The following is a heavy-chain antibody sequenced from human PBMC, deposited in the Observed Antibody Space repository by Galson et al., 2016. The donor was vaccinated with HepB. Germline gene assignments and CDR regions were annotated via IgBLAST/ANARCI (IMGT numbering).Heavy chain of an antibody. V-gene: IGHV1-2*02. CDR1: GYTFTSYG. CDR3: ARDRYSGSYYVGAFEI. D-gene: IGHD1-26*01. Sequence: SVKVSCKASGYTFTSYGISWVRQAPGQRLEWMGWINPNSGGTNYAQKFQGRVTMTRDTSISTVYMELSRLKSDDTAIYYCARDRYSGSYYVGAFEIWGQGTMVTVA. CDR2: INPNSGGT. J-gene: IGHJ3*02.